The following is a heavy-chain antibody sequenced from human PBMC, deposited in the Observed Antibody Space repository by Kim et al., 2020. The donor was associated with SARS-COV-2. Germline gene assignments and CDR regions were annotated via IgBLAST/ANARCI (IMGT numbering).Heavy chain of an antibody. J-gene: IGHJ3*02. CDR3: ARQPLYYYDSTLGAFDI. Sequence: SETLSLTCAVYGVSFSGYYWSWIRQPPGKGLEWIGEINHSGSTNYNPSLKSRFTTSLDTSKNQFSLKLSSVTAADTAVYYCARQPLYYYDSTLGAFDILG. CDR1: GVSFSGYY. D-gene: IGHD3-22*01. V-gene: IGHV4-34*01. CDR2: INHSGST.